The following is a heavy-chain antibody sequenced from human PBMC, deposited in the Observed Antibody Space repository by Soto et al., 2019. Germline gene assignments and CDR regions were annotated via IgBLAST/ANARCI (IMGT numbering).Heavy chain of an antibody. CDR2: INADNGNT. D-gene: IGHD2-2*01. J-gene: IGHJ6*02. CDR1: GYIFTSYA. V-gene: IGHV1-3*01. CDR3: ARENQPSRLYFYYNGVDV. Sequence: ASVKVSCKTSGYIFTSYAMHWVRQAPGQRLEWMGWINADNGNTKYSQKFQGRVTITRDTSASTGYMELSSLRSEDTAVYYCARENQPSRLYFYYNGVDVWGQGTTVTVSS.